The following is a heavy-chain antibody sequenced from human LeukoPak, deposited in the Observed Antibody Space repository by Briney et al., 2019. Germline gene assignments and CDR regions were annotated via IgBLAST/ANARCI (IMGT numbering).Heavy chain of an antibody. Sequence: PGGSLRLSCAASGFTFSSYAMSWVRQAPGKGLEWVSRINADGSSTYYADSVKGRFTISRDNAKNTLFLQMNSLRGEDTAVYYCVRGNPIDFWGQGTLVTVSS. CDR3: VRGNPIDF. CDR1: GFTFSSYA. V-gene: IGHV3-74*01. CDR2: INADGSST. J-gene: IGHJ4*02. D-gene: IGHD1-14*01.